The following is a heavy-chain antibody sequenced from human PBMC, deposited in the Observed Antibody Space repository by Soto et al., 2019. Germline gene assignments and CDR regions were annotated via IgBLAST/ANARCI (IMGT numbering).Heavy chain of an antibody. V-gene: IGHV1-3*01. Sequence: QGQLVQSVAEVRAPGASVKVSCKTSGYTFTNYAMHWVRQAPGQRLEWMGWVNADNGDSKYSQKFQGRVTLTWDTAATTTYMELTSLTSADTAVYYCARDLRGGVYFDYWGQGTLVTVSS. CDR1: GYTFTNYA. J-gene: IGHJ4*02. CDR3: ARDLRGGVYFDY. CDR2: VNADNGDS. D-gene: IGHD2-8*01.